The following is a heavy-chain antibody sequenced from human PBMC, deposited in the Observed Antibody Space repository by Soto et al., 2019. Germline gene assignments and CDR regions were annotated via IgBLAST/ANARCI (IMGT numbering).Heavy chain of an antibody. D-gene: IGHD3-3*01. CDR2: ISAYNGNT. CDR3: AISTRNYDFWSGYSNNWFDP. J-gene: IGHJ5*02. CDR1: GYTFTSYG. V-gene: IGHV1-18*01. Sequence: ASVKVSCKASGYTFTSYGISWVRQAPGQGLEWMGWISAYNGNTNYAQKLQGRVTMTTDTSTSTAYMELRSLRSDDTAVYYCAISTRNYDFWSGYSNNWFDPWGQGTLVTVSS.